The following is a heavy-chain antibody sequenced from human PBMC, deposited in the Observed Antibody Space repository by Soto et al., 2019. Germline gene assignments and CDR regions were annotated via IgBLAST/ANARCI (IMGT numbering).Heavy chain of an antibody. V-gene: IGHV3-30*18. CDR2: ISYDGSNK. D-gene: IGHD5-12*01. CDR3: AKDGDAEMATTH. Sequence: QVQLVESGGGVVQPGRSLRLSCAASGFTFSSYGMHWVRQAPGKGLEWVAVISYDGSNKYYADSVKGRFTISRDNSKNTLYLQMNSLRAEDTAVYYCAKDGDAEMATTHWGQGTLVTVSS. CDR1: GFTFSSYG. J-gene: IGHJ4*02.